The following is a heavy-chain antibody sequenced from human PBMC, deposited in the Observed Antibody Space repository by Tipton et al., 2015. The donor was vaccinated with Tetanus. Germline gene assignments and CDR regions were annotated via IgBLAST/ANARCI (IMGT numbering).Heavy chain of an antibody. J-gene: IGHJ4*02. CDR2: ISYTGTT. V-gene: IGHV4-31*03. CDR3: ARGPSYSGAWYHY. D-gene: IGHD6-19*01. Sequence: TLSLTCTVSGGSITNGGYYWSWIRQHPGKGLDWIGYISYTGTTHYNPSLKSRVTISLDRSKNQFSLKLTSVTAADTAVYYCARGPSYSGAWYHYWGQGAMVTVSP. CDR1: GGSITNGGYY.